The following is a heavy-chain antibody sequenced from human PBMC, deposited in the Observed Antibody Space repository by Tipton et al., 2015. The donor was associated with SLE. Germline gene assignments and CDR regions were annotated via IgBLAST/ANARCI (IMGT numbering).Heavy chain of an antibody. V-gene: IGHV1-8*01. D-gene: IGHD2-15*01. J-gene: IGHJ4*02. CDR3: ARRWDCSGGSCQGSFGY. Sequence: QSGAEVKKPGASVKVSCKAPGYTFTSYDINWVRQATGQGLEWMGWMNPNSGDAGYALKFQGRVTMTRNISKSTAYTELSSLRSEDTAVYYCARRWDCSGGSCQGSFGYWGQGTLVTVSS. CDR2: MNPNSGDA. CDR1: GYTFTSYD.